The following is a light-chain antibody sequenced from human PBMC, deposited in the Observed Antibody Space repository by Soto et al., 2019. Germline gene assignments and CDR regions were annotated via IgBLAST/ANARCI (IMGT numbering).Light chain of an antibody. CDR3: NSYTSSSTGV. CDR2: DVS. J-gene: IGLJ3*02. V-gene: IGLV2-14*03. CDR1: SSDVGGYNY. Sequence: QSALTQPASVSGSPGQSITISCTGTSSDVGGYNYVSWYQHHPGTAPKLMIYDVSNRPSGVSNRFSGSTSGNTASLTIAVHQADDDADYYCNSYTSSSTGVFGGGTKLTVL.